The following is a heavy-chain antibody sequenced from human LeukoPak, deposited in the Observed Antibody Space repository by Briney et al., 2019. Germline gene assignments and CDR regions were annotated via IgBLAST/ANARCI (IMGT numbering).Heavy chain of an antibody. CDR2: MNPNSGNT. Sequence: AASVKVSCKASGYTFTSYGISWVRQATGQGLEWMGWMNPNSGNTGYAQKFQGRVTITRNTSISTAYMELSSLRSEDTAVYYCARRRSLYYFDYWGQGTLVTVSS. CDR3: ARRRSLYYFDY. CDR1: GYTFTSYG. V-gene: IGHV1-8*03. D-gene: IGHD5-24*01. J-gene: IGHJ4*02.